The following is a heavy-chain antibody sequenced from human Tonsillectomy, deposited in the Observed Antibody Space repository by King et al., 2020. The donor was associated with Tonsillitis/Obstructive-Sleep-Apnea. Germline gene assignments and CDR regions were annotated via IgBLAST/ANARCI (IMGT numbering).Heavy chain of an antibody. CDR1: GGSISSGGYY. CDR2: IYYSGST. V-gene: IGHV4-31*01. D-gene: IGHD3-3*01. Sequence: VQLQESGPGLVKPSQTLSLTCTVSGGSISSGGYYWSWIRQHPGKGLEWIGYIYYSGSTYYNPSLKSLVTISVDTSKNQFSLKLSSVTAADTAVYYCARVSGIITIFGVGHPVTDLNYYYMDVWGKGTTVTVSS. J-gene: IGHJ6*03. CDR3: ARVSGIITIFGVGHPVTDLNYYYMDV.